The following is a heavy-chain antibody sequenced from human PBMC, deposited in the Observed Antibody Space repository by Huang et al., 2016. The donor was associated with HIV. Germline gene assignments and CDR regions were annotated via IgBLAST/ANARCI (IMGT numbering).Heavy chain of an antibody. Sequence: QVQLVESGGGVVQPGRSLRLSCAAAGFIFSHYGMHWVRQVPGKGLEWVALISDDGSNKYYTDSVKGRFSISRDNSKNTLYLQMNSLRAEDTAVYYCALKGDSSGWEYFRHWGQGTLVTVSS. CDR1: GFIFSHYG. D-gene: IGHD6-19*01. J-gene: IGHJ1*01. V-gene: IGHV3-30*03. CDR3: ALKGDSSGWEYFRH. CDR2: ISDDGSNK.